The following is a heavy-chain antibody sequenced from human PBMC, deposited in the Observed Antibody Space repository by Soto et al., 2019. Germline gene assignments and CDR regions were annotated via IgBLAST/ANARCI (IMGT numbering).Heavy chain of an antibody. D-gene: IGHD1-1*01. V-gene: IGHV3-33*01. J-gene: IGHJ4*02. CDR1: GFTFNTYG. CDR2: IWSDGNNK. Sequence: QVQLVESGGGVVQPGRSLRLSCAASGFTFNTYGFHCVRQAPGKRLEWVAVIWSDGNNKYYADSVKGRFTISRDSSKNTLYLQMNSLRVEDTAVYYCARIQLDTIMALDYWGQGTLVTVSS. CDR3: ARIQLDTIMALDY.